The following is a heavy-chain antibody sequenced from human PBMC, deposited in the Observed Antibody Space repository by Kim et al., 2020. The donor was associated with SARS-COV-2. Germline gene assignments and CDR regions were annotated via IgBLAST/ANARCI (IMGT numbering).Heavy chain of an antibody. CDR2: RELNESNK. V-gene: IGHV3-30*02. CDR1: GFTFSSYG. D-gene: IGHD5-12*01. CDR3: AKAQGSYDAHYYYGMDV. J-gene: IGHJ6*02. Sequence: GGSLRLSCAASGFTFSSYGRHWVRQAPGKGRTWLAVRELNESNKSETEHVNGRCTISRDIPKNTLYLQMHSLRPEDTAVYYCAKAQGSYDAHYYYGMDVWGQLTTVTVTS.